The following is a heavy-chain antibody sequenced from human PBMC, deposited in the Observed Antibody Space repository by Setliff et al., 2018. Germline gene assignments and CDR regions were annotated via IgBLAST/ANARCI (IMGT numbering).Heavy chain of an antibody. CDR3: FGAGTCSY. CDR1: GFTFRTYE. CDR2: THTDGITI. V-gene: IGHV3-48*03. Sequence: GGSLRLSCAASGFTFRTYEMIWVRQAPGKGLERVSKTHTDGITIYSDSVRGRFTISRDSAKNSLHLQMTSLSAEDTAVYYCFGAGTCSYWGQGTLVTVSS. J-gene: IGHJ4*02. D-gene: IGHD3-10*01.